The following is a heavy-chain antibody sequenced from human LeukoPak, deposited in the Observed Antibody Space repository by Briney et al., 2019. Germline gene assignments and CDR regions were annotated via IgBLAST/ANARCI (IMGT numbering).Heavy chain of an antibody. Sequence: PGGSLRLSCAASGFTFDDYAMHWVRQAPGKGLEWVSGISWNSGTIGYADSVKGRFTISRDNAKNSLYLQMNSLRAEDTALYYCAEGTCQARSSTSCSLFDYWGQGTLVTVSS. V-gene: IGHV3-9*01. CDR1: GFTFDDYA. CDR3: AEGTCQARSSTSCSLFDY. J-gene: IGHJ4*02. D-gene: IGHD2-2*01. CDR2: ISWNSGTI.